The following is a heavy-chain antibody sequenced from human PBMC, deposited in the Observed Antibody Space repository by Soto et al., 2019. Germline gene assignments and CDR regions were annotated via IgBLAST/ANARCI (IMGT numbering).Heavy chain of an antibody. CDR3: ARGQTWAHFDY. D-gene: IGHD1-26*01. CDR1: GFTISSYA. Sequence: EVQLVESGGGLVQPGGSLRLSCAASGFTISSYAMHWVRQAPGKGLEYVSGISPDGGSTYYANSVRGRFTISRDNSKSTLYIQMGSLRAEDLAVYYCARGQTWAHFDYWGQGTLVTVSS. CDR2: ISPDGGST. V-gene: IGHV3-64*01. J-gene: IGHJ4*02.